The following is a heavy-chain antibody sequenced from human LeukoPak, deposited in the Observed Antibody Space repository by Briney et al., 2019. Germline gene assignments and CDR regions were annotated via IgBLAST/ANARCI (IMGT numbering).Heavy chain of an antibody. V-gene: IGHV3-23*01. CDR3: AKDGAWLRFDD. CDR1: GFTFTNYD. Sequence: GGSLRLSCAASGFTFTNYDMNWVRQAPGKGLEWVSGISPGGPTYYADSVKGRFSISRDDSKNTLYLQMKNLRAEDTAVYYCAKDGAWLRFDDWGQGILVSVSS. CDR2: ISPGGPT. J-gene: IGHJ4*02. D-gene: IGHD5-12*01.